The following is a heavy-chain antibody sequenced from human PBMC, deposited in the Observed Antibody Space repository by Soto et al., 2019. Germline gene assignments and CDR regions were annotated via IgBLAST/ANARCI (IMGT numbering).Heavy chain of an antibody. CDR2: ISSSGSTI. CDR3: ARGQPTINMIVVVAAFDI. Sequence: PGGSLRLSCAASGFTFSSYEMNWVRQAPGKGLEWVSYISSSGSTIYYADSVKGRFTISRDNAKNSLYLQMNSLRAEDTAVYYCARGQPTINMIVVVAAFDIWGQGTTVTVSS. D-gene: IGHD3-22*01. J-gene: IGHJ3*02. V-gene: IGHV3-48*03. CDR1: GFTFSSYE.